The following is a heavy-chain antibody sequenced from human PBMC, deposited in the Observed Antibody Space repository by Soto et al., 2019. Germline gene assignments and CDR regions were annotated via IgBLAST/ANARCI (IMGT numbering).Heavy chain of an antibody. Sequence: GGSLRLSCAASGFTFSSYSMNWVRQAPGKGLEWVSSISSSSSYIYYADSVKGRFTISRDNAKNSLYLQMNSLRAEDTAVYYCARVNYYDSSGYYLYYYYYGIDVWGQGTTVTVSS. D-gene: IGHD3-22*01. CDR3: ARVNYYDSSGYYLYYYYYGIDV. CDR1: GFTFSSYS. CDR2: ISSSSSYI. V-gene: IGHV3-21*01. J-gene: IGHJ6*02.